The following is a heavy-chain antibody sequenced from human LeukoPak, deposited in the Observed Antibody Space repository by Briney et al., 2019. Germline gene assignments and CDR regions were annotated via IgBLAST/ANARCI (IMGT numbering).Heavy chain of an antibody. Sequence: GGSPRLSCAASGFTFSTYAMSWVRQAPGQGLEWVSSINGDGGSTYYAESVKGRFTVSRDNPKNTLYLQMDSLRAEDTAVYYCAKRPDCSTTNCFRFEYWGQGTLVTVSS. CDR1: GFTFSTYA. J-gene: IGHJ4*02. CDR3: AKRPDCSTTNCFRFEY. D-gene: IGHD2-2*01. V-gene: IGHV3-23*01. CDR2: INGDGGST.